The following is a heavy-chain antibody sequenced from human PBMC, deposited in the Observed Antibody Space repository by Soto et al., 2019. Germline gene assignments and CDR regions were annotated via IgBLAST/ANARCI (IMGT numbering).Heavy chain of an antibody. CDR1: GYTFTGYY. D-gene: IGHD1-26*01. J-gene: IGHJ6*02. CDR3: ARGVVGATTDYFYYYGMDV. V-gene: IGHV1-2*02. CDR2: INPNSGGT. Sequence: QVQLVQSGAEVKKPGASVKVSCKASGYTFTGYYMHWVRQAPGQGLEWMGWINPNSGGTNYAQKFQGAVIMTRDTSISPAYMERSRLRSNDTAVYYCARGVVGATTDYFYYYGMDVWGQGTTITVSS.